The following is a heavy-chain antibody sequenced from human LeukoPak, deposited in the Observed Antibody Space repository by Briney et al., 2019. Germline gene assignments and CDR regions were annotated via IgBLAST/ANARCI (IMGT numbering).Heavy chain of an antibody. V-gene: IGHV4-59*08. D-gene: IGHD3-3*01. CDR1: GGSFNSYY. CDR2: IFYSGNT. Sequence: SETLSLTCTVSGGSFNSYYWSWIRQPPGKGLEWIAYIFYSGNTNYNPSLKSRVTISVDTSKNQFSLKLSSVTAADTAVYYCARGSADDYDFWSGYYAPSPYYFDYWGQGTLVTVSS. CDR3: ARGSADDYDFWSGYYAPSPYYFDY. J-gene: IGHJ4*02.